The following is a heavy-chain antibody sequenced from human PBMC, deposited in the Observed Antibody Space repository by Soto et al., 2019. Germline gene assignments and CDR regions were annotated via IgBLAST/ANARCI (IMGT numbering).Heavy chain of an antibody. CDR1: GFTFSRYA. CDR3: ARSRSGAVADSFDF. Sequence: QVQVVESGGGVVQPGRSLRLSCAASGFTFSRYAIHWVRQAPGEGLEWVAVISRDGTNKYYVDSVKGRFTISRDNSRNTLYLQKNSLRHEDAAAYYCARSRSGAVADSFDFWGQGTLVTVSS. V-gene: IGHV3-30*04. D-gene: IGHD3-10*01. J-gene: IGHJ4*02. CDR2: ISRDGTNK.